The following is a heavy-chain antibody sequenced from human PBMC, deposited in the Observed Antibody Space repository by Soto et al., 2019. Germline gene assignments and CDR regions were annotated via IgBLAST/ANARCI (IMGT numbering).Heavy chain of an antibody. V-gene: IGHV6-1*01. CDR3: ARLGGYYQSLDP. CDR2: TYYRSKWYN. J-gene: IGHJ5*02. Sequence: SQTLSLTCAISGDSVSSNSAAWNWIRQSPSRGLEWLGRTYYRSKWYNDYAVAVKSRVTISLDTSKNQFSLKLSSVTAADTAVYYCARLGGYYQSLDPWGQGTLVTVSS. CDR1: GDSVSSNSAA. D-gene: IGHD3-22*01.